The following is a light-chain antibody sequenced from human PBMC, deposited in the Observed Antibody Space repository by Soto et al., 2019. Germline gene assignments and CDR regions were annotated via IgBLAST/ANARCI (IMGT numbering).Light chain of an antibody. J-gene: IGLJ1*01. CDR2: GNT. CDR1: NSNIGSNYD. V-gene: IGLV1-40*01. Sequence: QSVLTQPPSVSGAPGQRVTISCTGSNSNIGSNYDVIWYQQLPGTAPKLLIYGNTHRPSGVPHRFSGSKSGTLASLAITGLQPEDGAAYYCQSYDSRLSGYVFGSGTKLTVL. CDR3: QSYDSRLSGYV.